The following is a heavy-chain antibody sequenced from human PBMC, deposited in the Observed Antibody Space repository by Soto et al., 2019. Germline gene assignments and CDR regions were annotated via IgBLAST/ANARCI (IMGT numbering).Heavy chain of an antibody. Sequence: SETLSLTCTVSGGSISSYYWSWIRQPPGKGLEWIGYIYFRGTTNYNPSLKSRVTMSADTSKNQFSLKLSSVTAADTAVYYCARASGGSWFDPWGQGTLVTVSS. J-gene: IGHJ5*02. CDR3: ARASGGSWFDP. D-gene: IGHD2-15*01. CDR2: IYFRGTT. CDR1: GGSISSYY. V-gene: IGHV4-59*12.